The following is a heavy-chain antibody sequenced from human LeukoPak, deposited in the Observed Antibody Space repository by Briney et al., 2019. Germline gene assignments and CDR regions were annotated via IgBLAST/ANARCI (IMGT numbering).Heavy chain of an antibody. Sequence: GGSLRLSCAASGFTFSSYWMSWVRQAPGKGLEWVANIKQDGSEKYYVDSVKGRFTISRDNAKNSLYLQMNSLRAEDTAVYYCARVVVVEASYHFDYWGQGTLVTVSS. J-gene: IGHJ4*02. D-gene: IGHD1-26*01. CDR1: GFTFSSYW. CDR3: ARVVVVEASYHFDY. CDR2: IKQDGSEK. V-gene: IGHV3-7*01.